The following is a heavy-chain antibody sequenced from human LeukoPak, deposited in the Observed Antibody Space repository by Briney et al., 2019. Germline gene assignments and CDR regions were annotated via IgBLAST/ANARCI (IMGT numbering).Heavy chain of an antibody. Sequence: SETLSLTCAVYGGSFSGYYWSWIRQPPGKGLEWIGEINHSGSTNYNPSLKSRVTISVDTSKNQFSLKLSSVTAADTAVYYCARVNYYYGSGSYEFDYWGQGTLVTVSS. CDR1: GGSFSGYY. J-gene: IGHJ4*02. D-gene: IGHD3-10*01. CDR3: ARVNYYYGSGSYEFDY. CDR2: INHSGST. V-gene: IGHV4-34*01.